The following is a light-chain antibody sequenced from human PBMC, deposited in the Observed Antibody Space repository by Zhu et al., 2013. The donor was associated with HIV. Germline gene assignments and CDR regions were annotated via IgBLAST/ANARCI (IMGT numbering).Light chain of an antibody. CDR1: QSVLYSSNNKNY. Sequence: DIVMTQSPDSLAVSLGERATINCKSSQSVLYSSNNKNYLAWYQQKPGQPPKLLIYWASTRESGVPDRFSGSGSGTDFTLTISNVQAEDVAVYYCQQYYNSPYSFGQGTKLEIK. CDR2: WAS. J-gene: IGKJ2*03. V-gene: IGKV4-1*01. CDR3: QQYYNSPYS.